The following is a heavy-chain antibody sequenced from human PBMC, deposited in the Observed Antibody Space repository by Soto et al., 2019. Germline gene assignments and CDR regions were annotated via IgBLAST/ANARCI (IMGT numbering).Heavy chain of an antibody. J-gene: IGHJ4*02. D-gene: IGHD6-6*01. Sequence: GGSLRLSCAASGFTFSQHWMSWVRQAPGKGLEWVANIKEDGSDKYYVDSVKGRFTISRDNAKNSLYLQSSSLRAEDTAVYWCVRDGGQLEDYFDDWGQGTMVTVSS. CDR1: GFTFSQHW. CDR3: VRDGGQLEDYFDD. CDR2: IKEDGSDK. V-gene: IGHV3-7*01.